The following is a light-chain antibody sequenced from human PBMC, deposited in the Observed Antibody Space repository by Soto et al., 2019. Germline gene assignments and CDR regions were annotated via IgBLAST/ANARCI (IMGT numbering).Light chain of an antibody. CDR1: QSVSSY. J-gene: IGKJ5*01. CDR3: QQRSNWPPIT. CDR2: DAS. Sequence: EIALTQSPATLSLSPGERATLSCRASQSVSSYLAWYQQKPGQAPRLLIYDASNRATGIPAKFSGSGSGTDFTLTNSSLEPEGFAVYYCQQRSNWPPITFGQGTRLEIK. V-gene: IGKV3-11*01.